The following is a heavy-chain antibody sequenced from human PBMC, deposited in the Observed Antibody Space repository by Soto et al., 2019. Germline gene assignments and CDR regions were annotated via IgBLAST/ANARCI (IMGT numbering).Heavy chain of an antibody. CDR3: ARDKQGAYMVRGVIIRGNMDV. Sequence: PGGSLRLSCAASGFTFSSYAMHWVRQAPGKGLEWVAVISYDGSNKYYADSVKGRFTISRDNSKNTLYLQMNSLRAEDTAVYYCARDKQGAYMVRGVIIRGNMDVWGQGTTVTVYS. D-gene: IGHD3-10*01. V-gene: IGHV3-30-3*01. J-gene: IGHJ6*02. CDR1: GFTFSSYA. CDR2: ISYDGSNK.